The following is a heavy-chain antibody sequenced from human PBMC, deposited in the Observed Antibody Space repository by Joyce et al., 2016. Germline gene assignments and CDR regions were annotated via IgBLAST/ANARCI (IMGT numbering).Heavy chain of an antibody. CDR3: AKILTATYSSGWFLDY. J-gene: IGHJ4*02. Sequence: QVQLVESGGGVVQPGRSLRLSCAASGLTLSNYGVNWVRQAPGKGLEWVAVISKDGIYKYYADSVKGRFTISRDNSKNTVFLEMNSLRAEDTAVYYCAKILTATYSSGWFLDYWGQGTLVTVSS. D-gene: IGHD6-25*01. CDR2: ISKDGIYK. V-gene: IGHV3-30*18. CDR1: GLTLSNYG.